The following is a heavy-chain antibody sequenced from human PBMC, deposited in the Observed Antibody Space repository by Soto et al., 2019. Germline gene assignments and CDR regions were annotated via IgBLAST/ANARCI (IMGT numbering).Heavy chain of an antibody. D-gene: IGHD4-17*01. J-gene: IGHJ4*02. CDR1: GFTFSSYW. Sequence: EVQLVESGGGLVQPGGSLSLSCAASGFTFSSYWMNWVRQAPGKGLEWVANIKRDGSEKYYVDSVEGRFTISIDNAKNSLYLQMNSLRAEDTAVYYCAREWRTNYGDYGNFASWGQGTLVTVSS. CDR2: IKRDGSEK. V-gene: IGHV3-7*03. CDR3: AREWRTNYGDYGNFAS.